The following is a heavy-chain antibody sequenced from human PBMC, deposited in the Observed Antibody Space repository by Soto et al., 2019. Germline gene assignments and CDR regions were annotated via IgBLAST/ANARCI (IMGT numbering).Heavy chain of an antibody. V-gene: IGHV1-2*02. CDR3: ASDFVGDDLTVTTGEFGRF. J-gene: IGHJ4*02. CDR2: VNPNSGGT. Sequence: QEQLVQSGADIKKPGASVKVSCKASGHTFSGYYVHWVRQAPGQGLEWMGWVNPNSGGTHYAQKLYGRVSMPSDTSVSAFSMELHSLRPYDMSVYFWASDFVGDDLTVTTGEFGRFWVQGTLVTVSS. D-gene: IGHD3-16*01. CDR1: GHTFSGYY.